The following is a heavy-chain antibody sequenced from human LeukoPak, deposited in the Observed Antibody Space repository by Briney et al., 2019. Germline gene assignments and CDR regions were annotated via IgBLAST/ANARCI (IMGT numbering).Heavy chain of an antibody. D-gene: IGHD2-21*01. V-gene: IGHV4-59*11. Sequence: SETLSLTCTVSGGSISSHYWSWIRQPPGKGLEWIGYIYYSGSTNYNPSLKSRVTISVDTSKNQFSLKLSSVTAADTAVYYCARMVSVYYYYMDVWGKGTTVTVSS. CDR2: IYYSGST. J-gene: IGHJ6*03. CDR3: ARMVSVYYYYMDV. CDR1: GGSISSHY.